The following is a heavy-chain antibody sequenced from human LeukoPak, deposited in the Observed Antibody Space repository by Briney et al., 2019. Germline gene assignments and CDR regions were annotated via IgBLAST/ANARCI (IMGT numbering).Heavy chain of an antibody. Sequence: GGSLRLSCAASGFSFSTYWMSWVRQAPGKGLEGVANIKEEESARYYVDSVKGRCTISRDNDKNSLYLQMSSLRAEDSAAYYCARGLTCDYWGQGTLVTIVS. V-gene: IGHV3-7*04. CDR3: ARGLTCDY. J-gene: IGHJ4*02. CDR1: GFSFSTYW. CDR2: IKEEESAR.